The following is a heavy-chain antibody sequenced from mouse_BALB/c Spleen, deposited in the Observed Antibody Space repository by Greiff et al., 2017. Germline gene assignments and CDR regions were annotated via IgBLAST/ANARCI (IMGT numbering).Heavy chain of an antibody. CDR1: GFTFSSYA. J-gene: IGHJ4*01. CDR2: ISSGGST. CDR3: ARRSPYGKGYAMDY. Sequence: EVKLVESGGGLVKPGGSLKLSCAASGFTFSSYAMSWVRQTPEKRLEWVASISSGGSTYYPDSVKGRFTISRDNARNILYLQMSSLRSEDTAMYYCARRSPYGKGYAMDYWGQGTSVTVSS. V-gene: IGHV5-6-5*01. D-gene: IGHD2-1*01.